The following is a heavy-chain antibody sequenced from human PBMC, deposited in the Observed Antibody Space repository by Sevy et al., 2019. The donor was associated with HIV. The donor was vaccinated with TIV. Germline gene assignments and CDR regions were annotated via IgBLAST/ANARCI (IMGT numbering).Heavy chain of an antibody. J-gene: IGHJ4*02. D-gene: IGHD2-21*02. CDR2: ISSSGSTI. CDR1: GFTFSDYY. CDR3: VVVTAIRGTMRNFDY. V-gene: IGHV3-11*01. Sequence: GGSLRLSCAASGFTFSDYYMSWIRQAPGKGLEWVSYISSSGSTIYYADSVKGRFTISRDNAKNSLYLQMNSLRAEDTAVYYCVVVTAIRGTMRNFDYWGPGTLVTVSS.